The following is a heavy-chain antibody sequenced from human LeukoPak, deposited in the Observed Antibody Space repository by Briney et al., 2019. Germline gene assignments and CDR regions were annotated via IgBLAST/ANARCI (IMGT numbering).Heavy chain of an antibody. CDR1: GYSFTSYW. J-gene: IGHJ6*02. D-gene: IGHD3-10*01. CDR3: ARVGDYYGSGSTTPLYYYYGMDV. CDR2: IYPGDSDT. Sequence: GESLKISCKGSGYSFTSYWIGWVRQMPGKGLEWMGIIYPGDSDTRYSPSFQGQVTISADKSISTAYLQWSSLKASDTAMYYCARVGDYYGSGSTTPLYYYYGMDVWGQGTTVTVSS. V-gene: IGHV5-51*01.